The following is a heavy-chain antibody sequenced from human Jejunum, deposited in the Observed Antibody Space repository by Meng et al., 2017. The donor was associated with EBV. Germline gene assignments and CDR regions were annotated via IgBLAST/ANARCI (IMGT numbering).Heavy chain of an antibody. CDR3: ARGGPDFGDYVPFDY. CDR1: GDSITRGAYL. D-gene: IGHD4-17*01. J-gene: IGHJ4*02. V-gene: IGHV4-30-2*01. Sequence: QLQLQGSGSGPVKPSQTLSLTCAVSGDSITRGAYLWSWIRQPPGKGLEWIGNIYHIGSTYYNPSLKSRVTISVDRSKNQFSLKLTSVTAADTAVYYCARGGPDFGDYVPFDYWGQGTLVTVSS. CDR2: IYHIGST.